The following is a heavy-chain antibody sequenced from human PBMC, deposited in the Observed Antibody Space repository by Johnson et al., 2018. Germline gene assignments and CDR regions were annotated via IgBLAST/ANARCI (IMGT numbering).Heavy chain of an antibody. D-gene: IGHD1-26*01. CDR3: AKEGVMEWEYYGPFQY. V-gene: IGHV3-30*18. Sequence: QVQLVESGGGVVQPGRSLRLSCAASGFTFSSYGMHWVRQAPGKGLEWVAVISYDGSNKYYADSVTGRFTISRDNSKHTLYLQMNSLRAEETAVYYWAKEGVMEWEYYGPFQYWGPGTLVTVSS. CDR1: GFTFSSYG. J-gene: IGHJ1*01. CDR2: ISYDGSNK.